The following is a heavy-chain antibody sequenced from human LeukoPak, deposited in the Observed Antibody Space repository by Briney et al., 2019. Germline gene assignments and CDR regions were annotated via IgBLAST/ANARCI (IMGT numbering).Heavy chain of an antibody. CDR1: GFIVSSNY. CDR3: VTGMIRGVPSPSLET. V-gene: IGHV3-66*01. D-gene: IGHD3-10*01. Sequence: GGSLRLSCAASGFIVSSNYMSWVRQAPGKGLEWVSLIYSGGSTFYADSVEGRFTISRDNSKNTVYLQMSSLRAEDTAMYYCVTGMIRGVPSPSLETWGQGTLVTASS. CDR2: IYSGGST. J-gene: IGHJ4*02.